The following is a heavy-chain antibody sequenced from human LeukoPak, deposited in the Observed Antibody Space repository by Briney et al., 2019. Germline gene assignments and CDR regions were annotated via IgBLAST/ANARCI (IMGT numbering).Heavy chain of an antibody. J-gene: IGHJ3*02. CDR3: ARGPYSYDSSGAFDI. D-gene: IGHD3-22*01. Sequence: SETLSLTCTVSGDSISSGDYYWRWIRQPAGKGLEWIGRISSSGSTNYNPSLKSRVTISVDTSKNQFSLKLSSVTAADTAVYFCARGPYSYDSSGAFDIWGQGTMVTVSS. V-gene: IGHV4-61*02. CDR2: ISSSGST. CDR1: GDSISSGDYY.